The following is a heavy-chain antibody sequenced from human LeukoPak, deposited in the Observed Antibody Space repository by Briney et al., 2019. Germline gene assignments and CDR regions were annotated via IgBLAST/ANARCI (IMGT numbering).Heavy chain of an antibody. J-gene: IGHJ5*02. CDR3: AGIAPYDFWSGRPFDP. V-gene: IGHV4-34*01. CDR2: INHSGST. D-gene: IGHD3-3*01. CDR1: GGSFRGYY. Sequence: PSETLSLTCAVYGGSFRGYYWSWIRQPPGKGLEWIGEINHSGSTNYNPSLKSRVTISVDTSKNQFSLKLSSVTAADTAVYYCAGIAPYDFWSGRPFDPWGQGTLVTVSS.